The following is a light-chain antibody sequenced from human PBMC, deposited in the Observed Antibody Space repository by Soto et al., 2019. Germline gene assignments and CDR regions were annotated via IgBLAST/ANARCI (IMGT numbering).Light chain of an antibody. CDR3: QQYNNSLWT. CDR2: GAS. CDR1: QSVSSTY. V-gene: IGKV3-20*01. J-gene: IGKJ1*01. Sequence: ETVLTQSPGTLSLSPGERAILSCRASQSVSSTYLAWYQQKPGQAPRLLIYGASSRATGIPDRFSGSGSGTAFTLTISRLEPEDFAVYYCQQYNNSLWTFGQGAKVEIK.